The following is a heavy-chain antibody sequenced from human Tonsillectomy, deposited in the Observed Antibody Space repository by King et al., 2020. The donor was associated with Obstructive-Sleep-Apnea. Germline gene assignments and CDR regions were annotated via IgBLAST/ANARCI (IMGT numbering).Heavy chain of an antibody. CDR1: GFTFSNYA. J-gene: IGHJ4*02. D-gene: IGHD2-15*01. CDR2: ISGSGDST. Sequence: VQLVESGGGLVQPGGSLRLSCGASGFTFSNYAMTWVHQAPGKGLEWVSTISGSGDSTYYADSVTGRVTISRDSSKNTLYLQMNSLRAEDTAVYYCAKNRGYCSGGSCYGDYWGQGTLVTVSS. V-gene: IGHV3-23*04. CDR3: AKNRGYCSGGSCYGDY.